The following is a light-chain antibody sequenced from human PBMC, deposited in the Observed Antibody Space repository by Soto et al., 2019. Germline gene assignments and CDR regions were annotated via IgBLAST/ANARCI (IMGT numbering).Light chain of an antibody. CDR1: QSVTTRY. CDR3: QQFGTSPLVT. CDR2: GVS. J-gene: IGKJ3*01. Sequence: EIVLTQSPGTLSLSPGERATLSCRASQSVTTRYLAWYQQKPGQAPRLLIHGVSSRATGIPDRFSGSGSGTDFILTISRLEPEDFEVYYCQQFGTSPLVTFGPGTKVDIK. V-gene: IGKV3-20*01.